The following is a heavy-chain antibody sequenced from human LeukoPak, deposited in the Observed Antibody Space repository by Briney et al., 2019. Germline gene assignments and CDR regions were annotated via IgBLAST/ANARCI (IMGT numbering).Heavy chain of an antibody. Sequence: SVKVSCKASGGTFSSYAISWVRQAPGQGLEWMGGIIPIFGTANYAQKFQGRVTITADESTSTAYMELSSLRSEDTAVYYCARDRDYCSGGSCYLDAFDIWGQGTMVTVSS. D-gene: IGHD2-15*01. CDR1: GGTFSSYA. V-gene: IGHV1-69*01. CDR3: ARDRDYCSGGSCYLDAFDI. J-gene: IGHJ3*02. CDR2: IIPIFGTA.